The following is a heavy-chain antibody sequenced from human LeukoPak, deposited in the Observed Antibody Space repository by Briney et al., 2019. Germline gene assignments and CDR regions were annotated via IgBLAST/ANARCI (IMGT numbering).Heavy chain of an antibody. CDR2: IIPIFGTA. J-gene: IGHJ4*02. CDR3: ARSDSSGYEDH. Sequence: SVKVSCKASGGTFSSYAISWVRQAPGQGLEWMGGIIPIFGTANYAQKFQGRVTITTDESTRTAYMELRSLRSDDTAVYYCARSDSSGYEDHWGQGTLVTVSS. D-gene: IGHD3-22*01. V-gene: IGHV1-69*05. CDR1: GGTFSSYA.